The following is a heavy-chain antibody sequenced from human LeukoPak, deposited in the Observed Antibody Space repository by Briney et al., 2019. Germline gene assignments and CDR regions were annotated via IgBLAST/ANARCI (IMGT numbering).Heavy chain of an antibody. CDR3: GKDIDSSGYYLDD. V-gene: IGHV3-9*01. D-gene: IGHD3-22*01. CDR2: ISWNSGSI. Sequence: PWGSLRLSRAASGFTFDDYAMHWVRQGPGKGLEWVSGISWNSGSIGYADSVKGRFTISRDNVKNSLYLQMSSLRAEDTALYYCGKDIDSSGYYLDDWGQGTLVTVSS. CDR1: GFTFDDYA. J-gene: IGHJ4*02.